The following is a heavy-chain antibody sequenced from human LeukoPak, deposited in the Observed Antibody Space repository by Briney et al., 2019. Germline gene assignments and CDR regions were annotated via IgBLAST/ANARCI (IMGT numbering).Heavy chain of an antibody. Sequence: SETLSLTCTVSGGSISSYYWSWIRQPAGKGLEWIGRSSASGDTAYNPSLKSRVTISVHMSNNRFSLMLTSVTAADTAVYYCARVYSGGDGDAFDIWGQGTMVTVSS. J-gene: IGHJ3*02. CDR3: ARVYSGGDGDAFDI. CDR1: GGSISSYY. V-gene: IGHV4-4*07. CDR2: SSASGDT. D-gene: IGHD3-10*01.